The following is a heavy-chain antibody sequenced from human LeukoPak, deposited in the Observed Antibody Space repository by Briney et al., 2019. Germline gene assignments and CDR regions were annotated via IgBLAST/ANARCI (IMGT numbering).Heavy chain of an antibody. J-gene: IGHJ4*02. CDR3: ARLNSSGSKNFDY. CDR2: IYYSGST. D-gene: IGHD6-19*01. Sequence: SETLSLTCTVSGGSISSYYWSWIRQPPGKGLEWIGYIYYSGSTNYNPSLKSRVTISVDTSKNQFSLKLSSVTAADTAVYYCARLNSSGSKNFDYWGQGTLVTVSS. V-gene: IGHV4-59*08. CDR1: GGSISSYY.